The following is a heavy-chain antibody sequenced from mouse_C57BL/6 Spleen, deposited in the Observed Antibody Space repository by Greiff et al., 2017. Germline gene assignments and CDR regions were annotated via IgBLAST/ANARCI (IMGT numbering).Heavy chain of an antibody. D-gene: IGHD3-3*01. CDR3: ARGNGLRYAMDD. CDR2: IDPSDSYT. V-gene: IGHV1-69*01. J-gene: IGHJ4*01. Sequence: QVQLQQPGAELVMPGASVKLSCKASGYTFTSYWMHWVKQRPGQGLEWIGEIDPSDSYTNYNQKVKGKSTLTVDKSSSTAYMQLSSLTSEDYAVYYCARGNGLRYAMDDWGQGTSVTVSS. CDR1: GYTFTSYW.